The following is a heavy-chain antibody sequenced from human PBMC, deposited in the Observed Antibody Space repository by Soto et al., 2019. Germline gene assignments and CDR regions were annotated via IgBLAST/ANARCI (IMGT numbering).Heavy chain of an antibody. J-gene: IGHJ6*02. V-gene: IGHV3-53*05. D-gene: IGHD6-13*01. CDR2: IYTGGGT. Sequence: GGSLRLSCAASGLTVSSNYMNWVRQAPGKGLEWVSLIYTGGGTYYADSVKGRFTVSRDNSKNTLYLQMNSLRAEDTAVYYCARDPLLDSSSWYRGNGMDVWGQGTTVTVSS. CDR1: GLTVSSNY. CDR3: ARDPLLDSSSWYRGNGMDV.